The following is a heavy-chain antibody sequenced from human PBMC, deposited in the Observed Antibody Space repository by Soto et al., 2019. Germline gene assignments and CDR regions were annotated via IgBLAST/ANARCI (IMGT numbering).Heavy chain of an antibody. CDR2: INPNSGGT. D-gene: IGHD1-1*01. CDR1: GYTFAVYF. V-gene: IGHV1-2*02. J-gene: IGHJ4*02. CDR3: ARERRDDDYFDY. Sequence: GASVKVSCKASGYTFAVYFRQWVRQAPGQGLEWMGWINPNSGGTKYAQKFQGRVTLTTDTSTSTAYMELRSLRSDDTAVYYCARERRDDDYFDYWGQGTLVTVSS.